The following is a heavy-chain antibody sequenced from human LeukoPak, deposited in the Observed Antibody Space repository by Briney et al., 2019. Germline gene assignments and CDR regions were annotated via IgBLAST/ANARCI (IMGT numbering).Heavy chain of an antibody. D-gene: IGHD3-10*01. CDR3: AKDRQGSGSSGSHYYYIMDV. J-gene: IGHJ6*02. Sequence: GGSLRLSCAASGFTFSSYVMIWVRQAPGKGLEWVSVISSSGTGTDYADSVKGRLTIPRDNSKNTLYLQMNSLRAEDTAVYWCAKDRQGSGSSGSHYYYIMDVWGQGTTVTVSS. V-gene: IGHV3-23*01. CDR2: ISSSGTGT. CDR1: GFTFSSYV.